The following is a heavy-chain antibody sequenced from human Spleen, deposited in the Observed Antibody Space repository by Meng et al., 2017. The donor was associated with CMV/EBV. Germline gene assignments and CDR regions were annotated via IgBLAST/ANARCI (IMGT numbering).Heavy chain of an antibody. CDR2: INPSSGGT. D-gene: IGHD4-23*01. Sequence: ASVKVSCKTSGYTFSGYYIHWVRQAPGQGLEWMGWINPSSGGTNYVPRFQGRVTMTRETYITTAYMELSRLRSDDTAVYYCAYEKDYGGNSILWFDPGGQGTLVTVSS. J-gene: IGHJ5*02. V-gene: IGHV1-2*02. CDR3: AYEKDYGGNSILWFDP. CDR1: GYTFSGYY.